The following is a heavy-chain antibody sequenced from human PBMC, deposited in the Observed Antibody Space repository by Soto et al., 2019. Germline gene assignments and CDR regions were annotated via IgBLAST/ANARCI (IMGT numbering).Heavy chain of an antibody. D-gene: IGHD6-13*01. CDR3: ARGGTLSSWYVPFDY. CDR1: GCTFSSYA. V-gene: IGHV1-69*13. Sequence: SVKVSCKASGCTFSSYAISWVRQAPGQGLEWMGGIIPIFGTANYAQKFQGRVTITADESTSTAYMELSSLRSEDTAVYYCARGGTLSSWYVPFDYWGQGTLVTVSS. CDR2: IIPIFGTA. J-gene: IGHJ4*02.